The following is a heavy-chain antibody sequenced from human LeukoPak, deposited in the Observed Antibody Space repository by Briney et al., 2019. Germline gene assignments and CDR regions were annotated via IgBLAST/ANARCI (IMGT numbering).Heavy chain of an antibody. CDR2: ISYDGSNK. J-gene: IGHJ4*02. CDR3: ARDPASVSAAGTEYYDY. Sequence: PGKSLRLSCAASGFTFSNSMHWVRQAPGKGLEWVAIISYDGSNKYYADSVQGRFTISRDNSKNTVYLQVNSLRTEDTAVYYCARDPASVSAAGTEYYDYWGQGTLVTVSS. CDR1: GFTFSNS. V-gene: IGHV3-30-3*01. D-gene: IGHD6-13*01.